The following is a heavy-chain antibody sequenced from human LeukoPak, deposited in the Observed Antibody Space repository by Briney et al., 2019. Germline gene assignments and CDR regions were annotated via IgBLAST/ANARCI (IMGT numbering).Heavy chain of an antibody. CDR3: ARDKRKPGYCSGGSCYPPDY. J-gene: IGHJ4*02. CDR2: IKQDGSEK. Sequence: GGSLRLSCAASGFTFSSYWMSWVRQTPGKGLEWVANIKQDGSEKYYVDSVKGRFTISRDNAMNSLYLQMNSLRAEDTAVYYCARDKRKPGYCSGGSCYPPDYWGQGTLVTVSS. D-gene: IGHD2-15*01. V-gene: IGHV3-7*01. CDR1: GFTFSSYW.